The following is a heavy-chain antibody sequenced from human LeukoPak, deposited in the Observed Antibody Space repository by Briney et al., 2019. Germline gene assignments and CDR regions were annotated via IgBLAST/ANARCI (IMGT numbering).Heavy chain of an antibody. CDR1: GYTFTNYG. D-gene: IGHD3-10*01. V-gene: IGHV1-18*01. J-gene: IGHJ4*02. CDR2: ISTYNGDT. Sequence: ASVKVSCKTFGYTFTNYGLSWVRQAPGQGLGWVGWISTYNGDTDYAQKFQGRVTMTRDTSTNTAYMELRGLRSDDTAVYYCTSDLARGSYYFDYWGQGTLVTVSS. CDR3: TSDLARGSYYFDY.